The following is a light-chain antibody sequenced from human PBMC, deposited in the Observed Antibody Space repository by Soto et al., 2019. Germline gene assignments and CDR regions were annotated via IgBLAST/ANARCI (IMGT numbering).Light chain of an antibody. V-gene: IGLV4-60*03. CDR2: VERSGTY. CDR1: SGHSSYI. CDR3: ETWDTNTRL. Sequence: QLVLTQSSSASASLGSSVKLTCTLSSGHSSYIIAWHQQQPGKAPRYLMQVERSGTYNKGSGVPDRFSGSSSGADCYLTISNVQSEDEADYYCETWDTNTRLFGGGTKLTVL. J-gene: IGLJ2*01.